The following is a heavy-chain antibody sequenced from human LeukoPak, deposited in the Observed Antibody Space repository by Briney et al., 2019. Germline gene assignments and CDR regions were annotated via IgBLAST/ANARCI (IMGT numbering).Heavy chain of an antibody. CDR2: IYYSGST. V-gene: IGHV4-59*12. J-gene: IGHJ4*02. CDR1: GGSISSYY. CDR3: ARERRFIAAAGTPIDY. Sequence: KPSETLSLTCTVSGGSISSYYWSWIRQPPGKGLEWIGYIYYSGSTNYNPSLKSRVTISVDTSKNQFSLKLSSVTAADTAVYYCARERRFIAAAGTPIDYWGQGTLVTVSS. D-gene: IGHD6-13*01.